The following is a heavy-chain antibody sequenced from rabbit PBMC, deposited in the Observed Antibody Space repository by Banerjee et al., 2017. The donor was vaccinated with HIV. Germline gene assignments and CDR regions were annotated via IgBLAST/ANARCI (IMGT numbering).Heavy chain of an antibody. CDR3: ASYYSDGYAGDAYATGGYYFNL. CDR2: IYGGSGST. Sequence: QSLEETGGGLVQPGGSLTLSCKASGIDFSSYYISWVRQAPGKGLEWIGIIYGGSGSTDYASWVNGRFTISSDNAQNTVDLQMNSLTAADTATYFCASYYSDGYAGDAYATGGYYFNLWGPGTLVTVS. V-gene: IGHV1S7*01. J-gene: IGHJ4*01. CDR1: GIDFSSYY. D-gene: IGHD6-1*01.